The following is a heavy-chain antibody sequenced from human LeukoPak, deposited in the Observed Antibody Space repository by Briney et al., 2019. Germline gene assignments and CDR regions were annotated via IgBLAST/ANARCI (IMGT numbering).Heavy chain of an antibody. CDR2: IYHSGST. D-gene: IGHD1-26*01. J-gene: IGHJ3*02. Sequence: SETLSLTCTVSGGSISSGGYYWSWIRQPPGKGLEWIGYIYHSGSTYYNPSLKSRVTISVDTSKNQFSLKLSSVTAADTAVYYCARETGSGSYSDAFDIWGQGTMVTVSS. V-gene: IGHV4-30-2*01. CDR3: ARETGSGSYSDAFDI. CDR1: GGSISSGGYY.